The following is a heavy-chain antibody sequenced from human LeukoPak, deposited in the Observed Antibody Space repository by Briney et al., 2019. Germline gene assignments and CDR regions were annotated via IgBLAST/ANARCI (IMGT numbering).Heavy chain of an antibody. CDR1: GGSISSGGYY. CDR2: IYYSGST. V-gene: IGHV4-31*03. Sequence: SETLSLTCTVSGGSISSGGYYWSWIRQHPGKGLEWIGYIYYSGSTYYNPSLKSRVTISVDTSKNQFSLKLSSVTAADTAVYYCARGSIAARASGRGFDYWGQGTLVTVSS. D-gene: IGHD6-6*01. CDR3: ARGSIAARASGRGFDY. J-gene: IGHJ4*02.